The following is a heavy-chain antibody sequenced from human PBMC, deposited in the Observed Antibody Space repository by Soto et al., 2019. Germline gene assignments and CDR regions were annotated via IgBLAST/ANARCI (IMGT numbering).Heavy chain of an antibody. V-gene: IGHV3-23*01. Sequence: GGSLRLSCAASGFTFSSYAMSWVRQAPGKGLEWVSAISGSGGSTYYADSVKGRFTISRDNSKNTLYLQMNSLRAEETAVYYCAKCPNGADWDEKDERFLEWLPKYFDYWGQGTLVTVSS. J-gene: IGHJ4*02. CDR1: GFTFSSYA. D-gene: IGHD3-3*01. CDR2: ISGSGGST. CDR3: AKCPNGADWDEKDERFLEWLPKYFDY.